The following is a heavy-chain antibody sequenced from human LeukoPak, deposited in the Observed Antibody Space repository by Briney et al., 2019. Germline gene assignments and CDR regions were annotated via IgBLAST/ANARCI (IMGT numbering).Heavy chain of an antibody. D-gene: IGHD2-2*01. CDR1: GGSMSSYY. J-gene: IGHJ4*02. V-gene: IGHV4-59*01. CDR3: ARGVDLPSLFDF. Sequence: SETLSLTCTVSGGSMSSYYWSWIRQPPGKGLEWIGYIYYGGRTNYNPSLKSRVTISVDTSKNQFSLKVNSVTAADTAVYFCARGVDLPSLFDFWGQGTLVTVPS. CDR2: IYYGGRT.